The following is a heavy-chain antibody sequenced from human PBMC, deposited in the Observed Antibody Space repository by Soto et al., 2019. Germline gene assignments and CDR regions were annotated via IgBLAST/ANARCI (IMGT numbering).Heavy chain of an antibody. V-gene: IGHV6-1*01. D-gene: IGHD3-10*01. CDR2: TYYRSKWYN. CDR1: GDSVSSNSAA. CDR3: ARAVKLLWFGELLSPSWFDP. J-gene: IGHJ5*02. Sequence: SQTLSLTCAISGDSVSSNSAAWNWIRQSPSRGLEWLGRTYYRSKWYNDYAVSVKSRITVNPDTSKNQFSLQLNSVTPEDTAVYYCARAVKLLWFGELLSPSWFDPWGQGTLVTVSS.